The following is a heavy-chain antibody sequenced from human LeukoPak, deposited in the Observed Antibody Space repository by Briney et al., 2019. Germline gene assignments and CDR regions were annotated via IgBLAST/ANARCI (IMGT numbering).Heavy chain of an antibody. J-gene: IGHJ4*02. Sequence: GRSLRLSCAASGFTFSSYGMHWVRQAPGKGLEWVAVISYDGSNKYYADSVKGRFTISRDNSKNTLYLQMNSLRAEDTAVYYCAKDYGIAEVDYWGQGTLVTVSS. V-gene: IGHV3-30*18. CDR2: ISYDGSNK. D-gene: IGHD6-13*01. CDR1: GFTFSSYG. CDR3: AKDYGIAEVDY.